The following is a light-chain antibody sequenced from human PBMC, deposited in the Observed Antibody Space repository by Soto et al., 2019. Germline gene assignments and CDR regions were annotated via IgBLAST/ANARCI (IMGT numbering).Light chain of an antibody. V-gene: IGKV3-11*01. CDR2: DAS. Sequence: EIVLTQPPATLSLSPGERATLSCRASQSIGSLLAWYQQKPGQPPRLLIYDASNRATGIPGRFSGSGSGTDFTLTISSLEPEDFAFYYCQQRGNWPPTFGPGTKVNIK. CDR1: QSIGSL. J-gene: IGKJ3*01. CDR3: QQRGNWPPT.